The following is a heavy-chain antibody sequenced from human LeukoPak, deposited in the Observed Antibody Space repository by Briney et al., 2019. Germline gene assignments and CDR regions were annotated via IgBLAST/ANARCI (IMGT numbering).Heavy chain of an antibody. J-gene: IGHJ4*02. V-gene: IGHV1-3*01. D-gene: IGHD2-15*01. CDR3: ARAIVVVVAATIHFDY. CDR2: INAGNGNT. CDR1: GYTFTSYA. Sequence: ASVKVSCKASGYTFTSYAMHWVRQAPGQRLEWMGWINAGNGNTKYSQKFQGRVTITRDTSASTAYMELSRLRSDDTAVYYCARAIVVVVAATIHFDYWGQGTLVTVSS.